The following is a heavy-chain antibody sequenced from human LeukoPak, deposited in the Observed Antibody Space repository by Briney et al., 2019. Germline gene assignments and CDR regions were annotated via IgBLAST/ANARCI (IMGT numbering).Heavy chain of an antibody. J-gene: IGHJ6*02. CDR2: INHSGST. V-gene: IGHV4-34*01. CDR3: ARGASYNYYYGMDV. Sequence: SETLSLTCAVYGGSFSGYYWSWIRQPPGKGLEWIGEINHSGSTNYNPSLKSRVTMSVDTSKNQFSLKLSSVTAADTAVYYCARGASYNYYYGMDVWGQGTTVTVSS. CDR1: GGSFSGYY. D-gene: IGHD3-16*01.